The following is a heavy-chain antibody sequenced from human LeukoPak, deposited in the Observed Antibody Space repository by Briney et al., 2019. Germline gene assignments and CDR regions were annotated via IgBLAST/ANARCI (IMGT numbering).Heavy chain of an antibody. CDR1: GYTFTSYG. V-gene: IGHV1-18*01. CDR3: ARLREGMIVVIFDY. CDR2: ISAYNGNT. J-gene: IGHJ4*02. Sequence: ASVKVSCKASGYTFTSYGASWVRQAPGQGLEWMGWISAYNGNTNYAQKLQGRVTMTTDTSTSTAYMELRSLRSDDTAVYYCARLREGMIVVIFDYWGQGTLVTVSS. D-gene: IGHD3-22*01.